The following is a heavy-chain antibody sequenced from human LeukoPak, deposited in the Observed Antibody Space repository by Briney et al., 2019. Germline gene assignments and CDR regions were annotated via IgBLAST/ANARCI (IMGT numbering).Heavy chain of an antibody. CDR3: AKGLSRFYYYGVDV. Sequence: PGGSLRLSCVASGLTFSSYGMHWVRQAPGTGLEWVAVISNDGSNKYYTDSVKGRFTISRDNSKNTLYLQMNSLRAEDTAVYYCAKGLSRFYYYGVDVWGQGTTLTVSS. V-gene: IGHV3-30*18. D-gene: IGHD3-3*01. J-gene: IGHJ6*02. CDR2: ISNDGSNK. CDR1: GLTFSSYG.